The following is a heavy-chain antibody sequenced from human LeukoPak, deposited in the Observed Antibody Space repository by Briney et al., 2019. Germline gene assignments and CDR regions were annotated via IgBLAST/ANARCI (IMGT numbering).Heavy chain of an antibody. CDR2: IDYSGGST. D-gene: IGHD3-10*01. CDR3: ANGGRGVTLDHDY. Sequence: PGGSLRLSCTASGFTLSSYEMSWIRQAPGKGLEWVSSIDYSGGSTYYADSVKGRFTISRDNSKNTLYLQMNSLRAEDTAVYYCANGGRGVTLDHDYWGQGTLVTVSS. J-gene: IGHJ4*02. V-gene: IGHV3-23*01. CDR1: GFTLSSYE.